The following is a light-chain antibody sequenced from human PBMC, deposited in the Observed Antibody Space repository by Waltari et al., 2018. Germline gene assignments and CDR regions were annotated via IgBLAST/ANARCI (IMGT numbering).Light chain of an antibody. V-gene: IGLV8-61*01. CDR3: LLYVNSDIPHVV. Sequence: QTVVTQEPSFSVSPGGTVTLTCGLSSGSVSTSDYPSWYQQTPGQAPRTLIYSTNTRSSGGHDSFSGYILGNKAAHTITGAQADDESDYYCLLYVNSDIPHVVFGGGTKLTVL. CDR2: STN. J-gene: IGLJ2*01. CDR1: SGSVSTSDY.